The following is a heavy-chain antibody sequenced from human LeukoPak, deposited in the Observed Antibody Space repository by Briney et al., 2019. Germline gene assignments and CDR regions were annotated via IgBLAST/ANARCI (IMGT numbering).Heavy chain of an antibody. V-gene: IGHV1-2*02. D-gene: IGHD3-10*02. Sequence: SVKVSFKTSGYIFIDYQLNWVRQAPGEGLEWMAWINPNGGGTKYAQKFQDRLTMTWDTSISTAYMELNTLTSDDTAVYYCAREAPMVGDSFDIWGHGTMVTVSS. CDR1: GYIFIDYQ. J-gene: IGHJ3*02. CDR3: AREAPMVGDSFDI. CDR2: INPNGGGT.